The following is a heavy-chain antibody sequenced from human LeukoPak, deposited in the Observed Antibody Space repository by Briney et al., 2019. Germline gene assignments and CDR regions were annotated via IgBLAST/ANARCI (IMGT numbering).Heavy chain of an antibody. CDR2: MNPNSGDT. V-gene: IGHV1-8*01. Sequence: ASVKVSCKASGYTFTCCDINWVRQATGQGLEWMGWMNPNSGDTGYAQNFQGRVTITRDTSISTAYMELSSLRSEDTAVYYCTRDMRGAAAADDAFDIWGQGTMVTVSS. CDR1: GYTFTCCD. CDR3: TRDMRGAAAADDAFDI. D-gene: IGHD6-13*01. J-gene: IGHJ3*02.